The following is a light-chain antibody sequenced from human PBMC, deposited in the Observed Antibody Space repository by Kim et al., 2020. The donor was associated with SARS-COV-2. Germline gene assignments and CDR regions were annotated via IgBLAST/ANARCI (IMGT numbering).Light chain of an antibody. Sequence: VALGQTVRIACQGDSLRTYYATWYQQKPGQAPIIVIYGKNNRPSGIPDRFSGSSSGNTASLTITGTQAGDEADYYCNSRDSNDNVVFGGGTKLTVL. CDR1: SLRTYY. CDR3: NSRDSNDNVV. CDR2: GKN. J-gene: IGLJ2*01. V-gene: IGLV3-19*01.